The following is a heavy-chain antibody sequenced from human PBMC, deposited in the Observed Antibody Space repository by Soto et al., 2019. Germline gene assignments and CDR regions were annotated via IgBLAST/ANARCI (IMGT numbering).Heavy chain of an antibody. J-gene: IGHJ4*02. CDR2: IWYDGSNK. CDR1: GFTFSSYG. Sequence: GSLRLSCAASGFTFSSYGMHRVRQAPGKGLEWVAVIWYDGSNKYYADSVKGRFTISRDNSKNTLYLQMNSLRAEDTAVYYCARAVAAATWFDYWGQGTLVTVSS. V-gene: IGHV3-33*01. D-gene: IGHD2-15*01. CDR3: ARAVAAATWFDY.